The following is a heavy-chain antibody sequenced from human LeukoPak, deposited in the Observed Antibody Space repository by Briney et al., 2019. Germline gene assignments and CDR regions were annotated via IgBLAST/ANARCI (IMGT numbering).Heavy chain of an antibody. D-gene: IGHD1-26*01. V-gene: IGHV4-59*02. CDR1: GGPVTEYY. CDR3: ARDRGSTGYYYLDS. J-gene: IGHJ4*02. Sequence: SETLSLTCSVSGGPVTEYYWSWMRQPPGKGLEWIGYTYHTGSTNYSPSLKSRVTMSVDASRNQFSLKLVSVTAADTAVYYCARDRGSTGYYYLDSWGQGILVTVSS. CDR2: TYHTGST.